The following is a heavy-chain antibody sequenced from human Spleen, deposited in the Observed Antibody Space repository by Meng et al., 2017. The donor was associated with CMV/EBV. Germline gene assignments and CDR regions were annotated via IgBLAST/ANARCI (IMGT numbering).Heavy chain of an antibody. CDR1: GGSLSGYY. J-gene: IGHJ5*02. D-gene: IGHD1-7*01. V-gene: IGHV4-34*01. CDR3: ARGRYLRYNWNYAGVDWFDP. CDR2: VNHSGGI. Sequence: SETLSLTCTVYGGSLSGYYWSWIRQPPEKGLEWIGEVNHSGGINYNPSLKSRVTISVDTSKNQFSLKLSSVTAADTAVYYCARGRYLRYNWNYAGVDWFDPWGQGTLVTVSS.